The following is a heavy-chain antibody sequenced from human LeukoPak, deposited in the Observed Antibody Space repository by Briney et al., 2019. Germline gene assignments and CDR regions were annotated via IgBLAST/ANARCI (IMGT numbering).Heavy chain of an antibody. D-gene: IGHD6-13*01. CDR2: INPNSGGT. CDR1: GYTFTGYY. V-gene: IGHV1-2*02. CDR3: ARGGGDSSSWYDWFDP. Sequence: ASVKVSCKASGYTFTGYYMHWVRQAPGQGLEWMGWINPNSGGTNYAQKFQGRVTMTRDTSISTAYMELSSLRSEDTAVYYCARGGGDSSSWYDWFDPWGQGTLVTVSS. J-gene: IGHJ5*02.